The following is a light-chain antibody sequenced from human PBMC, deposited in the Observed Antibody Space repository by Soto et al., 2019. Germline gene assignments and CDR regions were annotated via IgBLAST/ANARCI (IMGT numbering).Light chain of an antibody. J-gene: IGKJ3*01. V-gene: IGKV1-5*03. CDR2: KAS. CDR3: QQYHSYHLT. Sequence: DIQMTQSPSTLSASVGDTVTITCRASQNIVRWLAWYQQKPGKAPRLLIYKASALEGGVPSRFSGSGSGTEFSLTISSLQPDDFATYYCQQYHSYHLTFGPGTKVDIK. CDR1: QNIVRW.